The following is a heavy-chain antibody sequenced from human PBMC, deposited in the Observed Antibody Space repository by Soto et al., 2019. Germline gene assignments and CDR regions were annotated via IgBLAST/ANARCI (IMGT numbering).Heavy chain of an antibody. CDR2: IIPIFGTA. J-gene: IGHJ4*02. Sequence: QVQLVQSGAEVKKPGSSVKVSCKASGGTFSNYAINWVRQAPGQGLEWRGGIIPIFGTANYAQKFQGRVTITADESTSTAHLDLSSLRSEATAVYYCARPVEMATISRSYLFYWGQGTRVTVSS. D-gene: IGHD5-12*01. V-gene: IGHV1-69*01. CDR1: GGTFSNYA. CDR3: ARPVEMATISRSYLFY.